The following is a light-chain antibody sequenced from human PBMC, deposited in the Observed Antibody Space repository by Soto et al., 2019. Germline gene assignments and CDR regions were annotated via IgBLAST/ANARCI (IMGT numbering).Light chain of an antibody. CDR2: AAS. CDR3: QQSYDSPVT. Sequence: DIQMTQSPSSLSASVGDRVTITCRASQSISNFLSWYQHRPGKAPKLLIYAASTLQSGVPSRFSGSGSGTDFTLTISSLQPEDFAAYYCQQSYDSPVTFGQGTRLE. V-gene: IGKV1-39*01. CDR1: QSISNF. J-gene: IGKJ5*01.